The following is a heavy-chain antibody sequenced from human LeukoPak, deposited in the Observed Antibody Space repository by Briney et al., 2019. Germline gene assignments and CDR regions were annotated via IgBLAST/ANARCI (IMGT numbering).Heavy chain of an antibody. CDR3: ARAGIAAAGTDY. D-gene: IGHD6-13*01. J-gene: IGHJ4*02. Sequence: PGGSLRLSCAASGFTFSSYAMHWVRQAPGKGLEWVAVISYDGSNKYYADSVKGRFTISRDNSKNTLYLQMNSLRAEDTAVYYCARAGIAAAGTDYWGQGTLVTVSS. CDR1: GFTFSSYA. CDR2: ISYDGSNK. V-gene: IGHV3-30*01.